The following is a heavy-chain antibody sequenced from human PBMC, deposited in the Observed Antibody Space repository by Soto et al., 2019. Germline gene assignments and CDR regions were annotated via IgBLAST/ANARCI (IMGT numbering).Heavy chain of an antibody. J-gene: IGHJ3*02. D-gene: IGHD3-22*01. V-gene: IGHV3-48*03. CDR3: ARDAPYYYDSSGYYPSSSFAFDI. Sequence: GGSLRLSCAASGFTFSSYEMNWGRHAPGKGLDWVSYISSSGSTIYYADSVKGRFTISRDNAKNSLYLQMNRLRAEDTAVYYCARDAPYYYDSSGYYPSSSFAFDIWGQGTMVTVSS. CDR1: GFTFSSYE. CDR2: ISSSGSTI.